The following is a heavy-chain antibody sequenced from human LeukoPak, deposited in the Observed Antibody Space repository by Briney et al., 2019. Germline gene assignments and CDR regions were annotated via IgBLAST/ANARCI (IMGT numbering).Heavy chain of an antibody. D-gene: IGHD5-24*01. CDR1: GGSISGSYYY. V-gene: IGHV4-39*02. CDR3: ARPGGDGYNYGGFNNWFDP. Sequence: SETLSLTCTVSGGSISGSYYYWGWIRQPPGKGLEWIGSINYTGKTYYNPSLKSRVTTSVDTSKNHFSLKLISVTAADTAVYYCARPGGDGYNYGGFNNWFDPWGQGTLVTVSS. J-gene: IGHJ5*02. CDR2: INYTGKT.